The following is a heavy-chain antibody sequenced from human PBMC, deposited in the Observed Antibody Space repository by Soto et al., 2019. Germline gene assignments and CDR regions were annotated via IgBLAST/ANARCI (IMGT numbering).Heavy chain of an antibody. CDR3: ARVPREYSYGYLDYYYYGMDV. D-gene: IGHD5-18*01. Sequence: PSETLSLTSAVSGGSISSSNWWSWVRQPPGKGLEWIGEIYHSGSTNYNPSLKSRVTISVDKSKNQFSLKLSSVTAADTAVYYCARVPREYSYGYLDYYYYGMDVWGQGTTVT. J-gene: IGHJ6*02. CDR2: IYHSGST. CDR1: GGSISSSNW. V-gene: IGHV4-4*02.